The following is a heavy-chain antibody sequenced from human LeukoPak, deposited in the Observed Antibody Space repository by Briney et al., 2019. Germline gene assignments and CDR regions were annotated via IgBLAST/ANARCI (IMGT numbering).Heavy chain of an antibody. CDR1: GFTFSSYA. Sequence: TRGSLRLSCAASGFTFSSYAMSWVRQAAGKGLEWVSAISGSGGSTYYADSVKGRFTISRDNSKNTLYLQMNSLRAEDTAVYYCAKDNGWELHPFDYWGQGTLVTVSS. CDR3: AKDNGWELHPFDY. D-gene: IGHD1-26*01. V-gene: IGHV3-23*01. J-gene: IGHJ4*02. CDR2: ISGSGGST.